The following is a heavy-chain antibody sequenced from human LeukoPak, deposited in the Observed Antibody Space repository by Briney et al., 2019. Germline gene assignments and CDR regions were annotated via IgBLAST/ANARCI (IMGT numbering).Heavy chain of an antibody. D-gene: IGHD2-21*01. CDR3: ARDRDVYCGGDCLSYFDY. J-gene: IGHJ4*02. CDR1: GFTFSSYW. V-gene: IGHV3-7*01. Sequence: GGSLRLSCAASGFTFSSYWMSWVRQAPGKGLEWVANIKQDGSEKYYVDSVKGRFTISRDNAKSSLYLQMNSLRAEDTAVYYCARDRDVYCGGDCLSYFDYWGQGTLVTVSS. CDR2: IKQDGSEK.